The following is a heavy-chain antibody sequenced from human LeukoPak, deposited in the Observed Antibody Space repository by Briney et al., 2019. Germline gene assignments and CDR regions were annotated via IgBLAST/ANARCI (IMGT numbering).Heavy chain of an antibody. D-gene: IGHD6-19*01. CDR1: GYSFTSYY. V-gene: IGHV1-46*01. J-gene: IGHJ4*02. CDR2: INPSGSSA. Sequence: GASVRVSCKASGYSFTSYYMHWVRQAPGQGLEWMGFINPSGSSAAYAQKFQGRLTMTRDMFTSTDYMELTSLTSDDTAVYYCARVDRYSSWGNYFDYWGQGTLVTVSS. CDR3: ARVDRYSSWGNYFDY.